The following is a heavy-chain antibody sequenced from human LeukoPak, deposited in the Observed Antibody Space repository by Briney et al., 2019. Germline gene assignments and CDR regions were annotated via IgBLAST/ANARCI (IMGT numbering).Heavy chain of an antibody. V-gene: IGHV4-39*01. CDR2: IYYSGST. Sequence: SETLSLTCTVSGGSISSSSYYWGWIRQPPGKGLEWIGSIYYSGSTYYNPSLRSRVTISVDTSKNQFSLKLSSVTAADTAVYYCAGHSGYDTYYYDSSGRGGFDPWGQGTLVTVSS. CDR1: GGSISSSSYY. CDR3: AGHSGYDTYYYDSSGRGGFDP. D-gene: IGHD3-22*01. J-gene: IGHJ5*02.